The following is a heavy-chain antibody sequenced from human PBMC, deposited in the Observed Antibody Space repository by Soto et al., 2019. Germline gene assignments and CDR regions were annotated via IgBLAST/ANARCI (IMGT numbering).Heavy chain of an antibody. J-gene: IGHJ3*02. CDR2: IIPISGTT. V-gene: IGHV1-69*01. Sequence: QVHLVQSGAEVKKPGSSVKVSCQASGGPFSNYALSCVRQAPGHGLEWMGGIIPISGTTDYAQKFQARVTTTADESTNTAYMELSSLRADDTAVYYCARLPSVLPVVDMWGQGTLVTVSS. CDR3: ARLPSVLPVVDM. CDR1: GGPFSNYA.